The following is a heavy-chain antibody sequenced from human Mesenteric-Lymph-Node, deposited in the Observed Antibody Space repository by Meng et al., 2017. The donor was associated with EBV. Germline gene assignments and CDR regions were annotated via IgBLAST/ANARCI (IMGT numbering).Heavy chain of an antibody. V-gene: IGHV4-61*01. J-gene: IGHJ4*02. CDR3: ARDGSYGYLDY. CDR2: IYYSGST. Sequence: VQLQESGPGLVKPSETLSLTCTVPGGSVSSCSYYWSWIRQPPGKGLEWIGYIYYSGSTNYNPSLKSRVTISVDTSKNQFSLKLSSVTAADTAVYYCARDGSYGYLDYWGQGTLVTVSS. D-gene: IGHD1-26*01. CDR1: GGSVSSCSYY.